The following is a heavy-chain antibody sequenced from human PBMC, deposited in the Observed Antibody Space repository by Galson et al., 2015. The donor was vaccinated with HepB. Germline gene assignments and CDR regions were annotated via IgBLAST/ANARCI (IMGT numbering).Heavy chain of an antibody. CDR1: GGTFSSYA. CDR2: IIPILGIA. CDR3: ARAHPRELLSDAFDI. J-gene: IGHJ3*02. D-gene: IGHD1-26*01. V-gene: IGHV1-69*04. Sequence: SVKVSCKASGGTFSSYAISWVRQAPGQGLEWMGRIIPILGIANYAQKFQGRVTITADKSTSTAYMELSSLRSEDTAVYYCARAHPRELLSDAFDIWGQGTMVTVSS.